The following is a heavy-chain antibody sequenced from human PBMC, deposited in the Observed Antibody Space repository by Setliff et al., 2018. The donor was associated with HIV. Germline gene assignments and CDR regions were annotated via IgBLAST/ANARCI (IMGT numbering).Heavy chain of an antibody. J-gene: IGHJ4*02. D-gene: IGHD3-16*02. CDR1: GFTFSSFA. Sequence: GGSLRLSCAASGFTFSSFAVSWVRQAPGKGPEWVSSISGHSVTTYYADSVKGRFTVSRDNSRSTLYLQMNNLRAEDTAVYHCASPYYDFVWGSYQPDYWGQGTLVTVSS. V-gene: IGHV3-23*01. CDR2: ISGHSVTT. CDR3: ASPYYDFVWGSYQPDY.